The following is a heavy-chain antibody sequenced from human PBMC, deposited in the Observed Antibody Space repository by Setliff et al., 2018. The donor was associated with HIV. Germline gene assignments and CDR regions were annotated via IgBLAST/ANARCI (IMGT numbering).Heavy chain of an antibody. Sequence: SETLSLTCDVSGFSISSRYYWGWIRQSPGKGLEWIGNIYHTGSSYYNPSLNDRATISLDTSKNQFSLRMRSVTAADTVVYYCARVFVDAAVLRVLEYYFDSWGRGTLVTVSS. CDR2: IYHTGSS. CDR3: ARVFVDAAVLRVLEYYFDS. CDR1: GFSISSRYY. D-gene: IGHD5-18*01. V-gene: IGHV4-38-2*01. J-gene: IGHJ4*02.